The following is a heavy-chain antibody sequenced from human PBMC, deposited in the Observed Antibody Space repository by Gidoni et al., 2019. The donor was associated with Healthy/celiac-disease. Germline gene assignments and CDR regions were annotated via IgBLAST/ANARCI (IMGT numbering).Heavy chain of an antibody. CDR2: IIPIFGTA. CDR1: GGTFSSYA. D-gene: IGHD4-17*01. CDR3: ARTTWSDYGDYVGWFDP. Sequence: QVQLVQSGAEVKKPGSSVKVSCKASGGTFSSYAISWVRQAPGQGLEWMGGIIPIFGTANYAQKFQGRVTITADESTSTAYMELSSLRSEDTAVYYCARTTWSDYGDYVGWFDPWGQGTLVTVSS. J-gene: IGHJ5*02. V-gene: IGHV1-69*01.